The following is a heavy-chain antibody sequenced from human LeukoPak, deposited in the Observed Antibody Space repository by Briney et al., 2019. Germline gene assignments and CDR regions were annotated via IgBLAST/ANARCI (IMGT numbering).Heavy chain of an antibody. Sequence: ASVKVSCKASGYTFTRYGITWVRQAPGQGLEWMGWITPYNGNTNYALKLQGRVTMTTDTSTSTAYMELRSLRSDDTAVYYCARDLEYGDYTYYYYMDVWGKGTTVTISS. CDR2: ITPYNGNT. J-gene: IGHJ6*03. CDR3: ARDLEYGDYTYYYYMDV. D-gene: IGHD4-17*01. CDR1: GYTFTRYG. V-gene: IGHV1-18*01.